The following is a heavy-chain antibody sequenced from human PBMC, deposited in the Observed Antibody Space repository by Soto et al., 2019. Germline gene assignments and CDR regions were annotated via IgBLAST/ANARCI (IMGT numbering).Heavy chain of an antibody. CDR2: ISGSGGRT. Sequence: VQLLESGGGLVQPGGSLRLSCAASGFTFSSYAMTWVRQAPGKGLQWVSAISGSGGRTYYGDSVKGRFTISRDNSENTLYLQMNSLRAEDTAVYYCAKDSAIRVEDHWGQGTLVTVSS. J-gene: IGHJ4*02. D-gene: IGHD1-1*01. CDR1: GFTFSSYA. CDR3: AKDSAIRVEDH. V-gene: IGHV3-23*01.